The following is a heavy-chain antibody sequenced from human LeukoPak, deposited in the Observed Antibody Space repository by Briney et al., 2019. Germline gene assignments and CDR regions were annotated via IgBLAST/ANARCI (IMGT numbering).Heavy chain of an antibody. Sequence: ASVKDSCKASGYTFTSYDINWVRQATGQGLEWMGWMNPNSGNPGYAQKFQGRVTMTRNTSISTAYMELSSLRSEDTAVYYCARGISSSSGAFDIWGQGTMVTVSS. CDR3: ARGISSSSGAFDI. CDR1: GYTFTSYD. V-gene: IGHV1-8*01. J-gene: IGHJ3*02. CDR2: MNPNSGNP. D-gene: IGHD6-6*01.